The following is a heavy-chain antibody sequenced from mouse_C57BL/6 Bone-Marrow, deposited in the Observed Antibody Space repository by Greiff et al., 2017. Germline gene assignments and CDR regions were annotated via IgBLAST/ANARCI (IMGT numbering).Heavy chain of an antibody. CDR1: GFTFSSYG. CDR3: ASYDYDGAWFAY. Sequence: VQLQQSGGDLVKPGGSLKLSCAASGFTFSSYGMSWVRQTPDKRLEWVATISSGGSYTYYPDSVKGRFTISRDNAKNTLYLQMSSLKSEDTAMYYCASYDYDGAWFAYWGQGTLVTVSA. CDR2: ISSGGSYT. D-gene: IGHD2-4*01. J-gene: IGHJ3*01. V-gene: IGHV5-6*01.